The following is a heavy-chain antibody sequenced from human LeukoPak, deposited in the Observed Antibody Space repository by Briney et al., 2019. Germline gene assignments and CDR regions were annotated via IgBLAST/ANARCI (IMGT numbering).Heavy chain of an antibody. Sequence: GGSLRLSCAASGFTFNTYSMNWVRQAPGKELEWVSSISSSSSYIDYADSGKGRFTISRDNAKNSLYLQMNSLRVEDTAVYYCAKGGSGTYFLDYWGQGTLVTVSS. CDR3: AKGGSGTYFLDY. CDR1: GFTFNTYS. D-gene: IGHD1-26*01. CDR2: ISSSSSYI. V-gene: IGHV3-21*01. J-gene: IGHJ4*02.